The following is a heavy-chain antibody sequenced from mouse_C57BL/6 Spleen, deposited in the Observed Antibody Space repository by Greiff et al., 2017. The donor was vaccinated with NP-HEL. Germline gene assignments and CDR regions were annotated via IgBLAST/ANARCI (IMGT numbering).Heavy chain of an antibody. CDR1: GYTFTDYN. CDR3: ARRFLYGYPFDY. CDR2: INPNNGGT. D-gene: IGHD2-2*01. Sequence: VQLQQSGPELVKPGASVKIPCKASGYTFTDYNMDWVKQSHGKSLEWIGDINPNNGGTFYNQKFKGKATLTVDKSSSTAYMELRSLTSEDTAVYYCARRFLYGYPFDYWGQGTTLTVSS. J-gene: IGHJ2*01. V-gene: IGHV1-18*01.